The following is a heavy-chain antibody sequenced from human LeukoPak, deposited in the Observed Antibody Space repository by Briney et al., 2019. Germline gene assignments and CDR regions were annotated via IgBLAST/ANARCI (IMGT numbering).Heavy chain of an antibody. CDR1: GGSISSGGYY. CDR3: ARDLYGLFDY. V-gene: IGHV4-31*03. J-gene: IGHJ4*02. Sequence: SETLSLTCTVSGGSISSGGYYWSWIRQHPGKGLEWIGYIYYSGSTYYNPSLKSRVTISVDTSKNQFSLKLSSVTAADTAVYYCARDLYGLFDYWGQGTQVTVSS. CDR2: IYYSGST. D-gene: IGHD2/OR15-2a*01.